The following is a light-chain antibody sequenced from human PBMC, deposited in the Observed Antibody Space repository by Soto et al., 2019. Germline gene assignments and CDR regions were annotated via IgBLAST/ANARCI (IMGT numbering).Light chain of an antibody. CDR3: RHYNDYSWT. CDR2: TTS. Sequence: DIHLTQSPSTLSASVGDRITITCRASQSISRWLAWYQQKPGKAPKLLIYTTSSLESGVPPRFSGRGSGTEFTLTLSSLPPDGCATYYRRHYNDYSWTFGQGTKLEIK. CDR1: QSISRW. J-gene: IGKJ1*01. V-gene: IGKV1-5*03.